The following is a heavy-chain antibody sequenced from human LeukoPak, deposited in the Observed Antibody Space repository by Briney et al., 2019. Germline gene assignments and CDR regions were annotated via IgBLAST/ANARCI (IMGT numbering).Heavy chain of an antibody. Sequence: GGSLRLSCVASGFIFDDYSMHWVRHAPGKGLEWVSLISWDGGSTYYADSVKGRFTISRDNSKNSLYLQMNSLRAEDTALYYCAKDSGSWSFDYWGQGTLVTVSS. V-gene: IGHV3-43D*03. CDR1: GFIFDDYS. CDR3: AKDSGSWSFDY. J-gene: IGHJ4*02. CDR2: ISWDGGST. D-gene: IGHD2-15*01.